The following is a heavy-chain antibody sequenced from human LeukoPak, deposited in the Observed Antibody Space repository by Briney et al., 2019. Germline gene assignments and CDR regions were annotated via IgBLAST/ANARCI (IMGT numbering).Heavy chain of an antibody. CDR2: FDPGAGEI. J-gene: IGHJ4*02. CDR1: GDTLSELT. Sequence: ATVKVSCKVSGDTLSELTMHWVRQAPGKGLEWMGGFDPGAGEILYAQQFQGRVTMTEDTSTDTAYMELTSLRSEDSGVYFCAAGGIYSLLDYWGQGTLVTVSS. D-gene: IGHD3-10*01. V-gene: IGHV1-24*01. CDR3: AAGGIYSLLDY.